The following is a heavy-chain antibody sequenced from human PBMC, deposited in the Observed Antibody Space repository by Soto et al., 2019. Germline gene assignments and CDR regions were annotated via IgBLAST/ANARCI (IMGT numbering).Heavy chain of an antibody. J-gene: IGHJ3*02. CDR1: GFTFSSYS. CDR3: ARRLTNCSGGSCYPHDAFDI. CDR2: ISSSSSYI. V-gene: IGHV3-21*01. D-gene: IGHD2-15*01. Sequence: GGSLRLSCAASGFTFSSYSMNWVRQAPGKGLEWVSSISSSSSYIYYADSVKGRFTISRDNAKNSLYLQMNSLRAEDTAVYYCARRLTNCSGGSCYPHDAFDIWGQGTMVTVSS.